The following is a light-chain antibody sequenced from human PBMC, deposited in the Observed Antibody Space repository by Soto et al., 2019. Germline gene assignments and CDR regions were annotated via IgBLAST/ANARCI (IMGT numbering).Light chain of an antibody. J-gene: IGKJ5*01. CDR3: QQYDNAPIT. V-gene: IGKV1-33*01. Sequence: DIQMTQSPSSLSVSVGDRVTITCQASQGISKSLNWYQQKPGKAPNLLIYDASNLETGVASRFSGSGSGTDFTFTITSLQPEDISTYYCQQYDNAPITFGQGTRLEIK. CDR2: DAS. CDR1: QGISKS.